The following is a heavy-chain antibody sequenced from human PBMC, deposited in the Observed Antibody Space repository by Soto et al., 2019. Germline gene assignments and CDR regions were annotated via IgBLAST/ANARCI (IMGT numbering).Heavy chain of an antibody. V-gene: IGHV1-69*02. D-gene: IGHD6-19*01. CDR1: GGTFSSYT. J-gene: IGHJ4*02. CDR3: AIIAVADVVPFDY. Sequence: SVKVSCKASGGTFSSYTISWVRQAPGQGLEWMGRIIPILGIANYAQKFQGRVTITADKSTSTAYMELSSLRSEDTAVYYCAIIAVADVVPFDYWGQGTLVTVSS. CDR2: IIPILGIA.